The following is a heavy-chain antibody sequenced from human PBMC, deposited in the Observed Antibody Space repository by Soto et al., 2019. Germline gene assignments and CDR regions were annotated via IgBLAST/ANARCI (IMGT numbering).Heavy chain of an antibody. J-gene: IGHJ5*02. D-gene: IGHD6-13*01. CDR1: GGSISSSSYY. Sequence: ASETLSLTCTVSGGSISSSSYYWGWIRQPPGKGLEWIGSIYYSGSTYYNPSLKSRGTISVDTSKNQFSLKLSSGTAADTAVYYCARHGRGYSSSRFRPGDNWFDPWGQGTLVTVSS. V-gene: IGHV4-39*01. CDR2: IYYSGST. CDR3: ARHGRGYSSSRFRPGDNWFDP.